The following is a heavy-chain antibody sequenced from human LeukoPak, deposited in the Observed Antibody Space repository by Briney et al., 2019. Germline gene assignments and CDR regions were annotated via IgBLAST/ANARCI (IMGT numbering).Heavy chain of an antibody. V-gene: IGHV3-74*01. CDR2: INPDGSSS. D-gene: IGHD4-17*01. Sequence: AGSLSLSCAASGFTFSNYWMHWVRQAPGKWLEWVSRINPDGSSSNYADSVKGRFTMSRDNAKSMVYLQMDGLRAEDTAVFSCVRQAVSGDSGIAYWGRGVLVTVSS. CDR1: GFTFSNYW. CDR3: VRQAVSGDSGIAY. J-gene: IGHJ4*02.